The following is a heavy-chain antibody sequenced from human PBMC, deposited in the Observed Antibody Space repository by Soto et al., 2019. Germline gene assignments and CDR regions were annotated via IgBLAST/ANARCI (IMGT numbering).Heavy chain of an antibody. CDR2: IYHSGST. J-gene: IGHJ5*02. D-gene: IGHD5-12*01. CDR1: GGSISSGGYS. CDR3: ARAQDGYNNKWFDP. V-gene: IGHV4-30-2*01. Sequence: SETLSLTCAVSGGSISSGGYSWSWIRQPPGKGLEWIGYIYHSGSTYYNPSLKSRVTISVDRSKNQFSLKLSSVTAADTAVYYCARAQDGYNNKWFDPWGQGSLVTVSS.